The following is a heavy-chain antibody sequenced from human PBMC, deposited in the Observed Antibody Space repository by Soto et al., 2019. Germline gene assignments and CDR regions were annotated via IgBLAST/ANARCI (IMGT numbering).Heavy chain of an antibody. CDR3: ASGPGQDFWSGNYGMDV. Sequence: SETLSLTCTVSGGSISSGDYYWSWIRQPPGKGLEWIGYIYYSGSTYYNPSLKSRVTISVDTSKNQFSLKLSSVTAADTAVYYCASGPGQDFWSGNYGMDVWGQGTTVTVSS. D-gene: IGHD3-3*01. J-gene: IGHJ6*02. CDR2: IYYSGST. CDR1: GGSISSGDYY. V-gene: IGHV4-30-4*01.